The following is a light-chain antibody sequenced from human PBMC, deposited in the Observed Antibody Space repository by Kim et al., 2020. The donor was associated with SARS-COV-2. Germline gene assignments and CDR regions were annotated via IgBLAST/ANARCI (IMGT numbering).Light chain of an antibody. CDR1: QTINNR. CDR3: QQSNNWPPLT. CDR2: DAT. J-gene: IGKJ1*01. Sequence: SPGERATLSCRSSQTINNRLVWDQQKPGQAPRLLIYDATTRATGIPARFIGSGSETDFTLTINGLQSEDFAVYYCQQSNNWPPLTFGQGTKVDIK. V-gene: IGKV3-15*01.